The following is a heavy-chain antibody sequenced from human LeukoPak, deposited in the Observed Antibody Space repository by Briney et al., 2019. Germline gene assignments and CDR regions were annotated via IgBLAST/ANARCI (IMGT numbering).Heavy chain of an antibody. Sequence: GGSLRLSCAASGFTFSSYAMSWVRQAPGKGLEWVSAISGSGGSTYYADSVKGRFTISRDNSKNTLYLQMNSLRAEDTAMYYCAKDYCSTSSCYTFDSWGQGTLVTVSS. D-gene: IGHD2-2*02. J-gene: IGHJ5*01. V-gene: IGHV3-23*01. CDR3: AKDYCSTSSCYTFDS. CDR1: GFTFSSYA. CDR2: ISGSGGST.